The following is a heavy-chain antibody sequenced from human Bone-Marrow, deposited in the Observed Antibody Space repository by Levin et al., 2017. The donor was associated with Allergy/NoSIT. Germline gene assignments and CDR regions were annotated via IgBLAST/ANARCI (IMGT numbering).Heavy chain of an antibody. CDR2: IYPGDSDT. CDR3: ARLESDPAGNIEVAHFDY. Sequence: GESLKISCQASGYSFTTYWIGWVRQMPGKGLEWMGFIYPGDSDTRYSPSFQGQVTISADKSISIAFLQWSSLKASDTAMYYWARLESDPAGNIEVAHFDYWGQGTLVTVSS. J-gene: IGHJ4*02. D-gene: IGHD6-19*01. V-gene: IGHV5-51*01. CDR1: GYSFTTYW.